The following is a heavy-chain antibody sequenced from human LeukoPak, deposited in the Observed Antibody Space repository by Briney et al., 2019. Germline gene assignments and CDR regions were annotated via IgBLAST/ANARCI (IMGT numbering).Heavy chain of an antibody. Sequence: SETLSLTCAVYGGSFSGYYWSWIRQPPGKGLEWIGEINHSGSTNYNPSLKSRVTISVDTSKNQFSLKLSSVTAADTAVYYCASIVGATLDCWGQGTLVTVSS. D-gene: IGHD1-26*01. CDR1: GGSFSGYY. V-gene: IGHV4-34*01. CDR3: ASIVGATLDC. J-gene: IGHJ4*02. CDR2: INHSGST.